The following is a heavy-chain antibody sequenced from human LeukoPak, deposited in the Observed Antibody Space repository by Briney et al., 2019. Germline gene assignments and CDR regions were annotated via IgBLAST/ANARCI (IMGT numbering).Heavy chain of an antibody. CDR2: INSDGSTT. Sequence: GGSLRLSCAAPGFTFSSYWMHWVRQAPGKGLVWVSRINSDGSTTNYADSAKGRFTISRDNAKNTLYLQMNSLRAEDTAVYYCARSSRWLQLGCDYWGQGTLVTVSS. V-gene: IGHV3-74*01. D-gene: IGHD5-24*01. CDR1: GFTFSSYW. CDR3: ARSSRWLQLGCDY. J-gene: IGHJ4*02.